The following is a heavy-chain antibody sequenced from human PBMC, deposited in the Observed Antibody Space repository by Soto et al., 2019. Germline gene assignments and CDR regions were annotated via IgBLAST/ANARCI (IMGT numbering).Heavy chain of an antibody. V-gene: IGHV1-2*02. Sequence: ASVKVSCKASGYTFTGYYMHWVRQAPGQGLEWMGWINPNSGGTNYAQKFQGRVTMTRDTSISTAYMELSRLRSDDTAVYYCASFGIVVVPAATPTLEYHFDYWGQGTLVTVSS. J-gene: IGHJ4*02. D-gene: IGHD2-2*01. CDR2: INPNSGGT. CDR3: ASFGIVVVPAATPTLEYHFDY. CDR1: GYTFTGYY.